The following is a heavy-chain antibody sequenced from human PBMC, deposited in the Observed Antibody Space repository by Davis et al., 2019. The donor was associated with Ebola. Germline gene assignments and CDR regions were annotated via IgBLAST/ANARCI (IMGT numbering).Heavy chain of an antibody. D-gene: IGHD3-22*01. CDR2: IIPILGIA. Sequence: SVKVSCKASGGTFSSYSLNWVRQAPGQGLEWMGRIIPILGIANYAQKFQGRVTITADKSTNTVYMELSSLRSEDTAVYYCARDSPVTMIPMDVWGQGTTVTVSS. CDR1: GGTFSSYS. V-gene: IGHV1-69*04. CDR3: ARDSPVTMIPMDV. J-gene: IGHJ6*02.